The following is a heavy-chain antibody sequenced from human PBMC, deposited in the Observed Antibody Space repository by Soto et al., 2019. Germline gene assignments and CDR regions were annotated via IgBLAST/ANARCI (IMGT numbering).Heavy chain of an antibody. CDR1: GFTFSSYA. Sequence: GGSLRLSCAASGFTFSSYAMSWVRQAPGKGLEWVSAISGSGGSTYYADSVKGRFTISRDNSKNTLYLRMNSLRAEDTAVYYCAKALTTVSQNYYYYYGMDVWGQGTTVTVSS. CDR3: AKALTTVSQNYYYYYGMDV. D-gene: IGHD4-17*01. V-gene: IGHV3-23*01. CDR2: ISGSGGST. J-gene: IGHJ6*02.